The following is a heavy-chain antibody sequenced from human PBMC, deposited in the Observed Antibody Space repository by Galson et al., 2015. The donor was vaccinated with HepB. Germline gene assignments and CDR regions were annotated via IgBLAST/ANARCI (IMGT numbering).Heavy chain of an antibody. D-gene: IGHD3-22*01. Sequence: SLRLSCAASGFIFSSYSMNWVRQAPGKGLEWVSSITSTSSYINYAASVRGRFTISRDNAKNSLYLQVNSLRAEDTAVYYCARDDHHYDSSDYYPPHYYYGLDVWGRGTTVTVSS. V-gene: IGHV3-21*01. J-gene: IGHJ6*01. CDR3: ARDDHHYDSSDYYPPHYYYGLDV. CDR1: GFIFSSYS. CDR2: ITSTSSYI.